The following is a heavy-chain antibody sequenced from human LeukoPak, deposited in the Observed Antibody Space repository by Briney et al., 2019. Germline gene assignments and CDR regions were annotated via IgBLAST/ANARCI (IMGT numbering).Heavy chain of an antibody. CDR1: GYTFTSYD. D-gene: IGHD2-2*01. CDR2: MNPNSGNT. V-gene: IGHV1-8*03. J-gene: IGHJ6*03. Sequence: ASVKVSCKASGYTFTSYDINWVRQATGQGLEWMGWMNPNSGNTGCAQKFQGRVTITRNTSISTAYMELSSLRSEDTAVYYCARASRGRVVPAALYYYYMDVWGKGTTVTVSS. CDR3: ARASRGRVVPAALYYYYMDV.